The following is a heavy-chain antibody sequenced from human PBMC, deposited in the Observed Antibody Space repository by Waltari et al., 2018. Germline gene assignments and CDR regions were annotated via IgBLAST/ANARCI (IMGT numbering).Heavy chain of an antibody. CDR3: VRVWSTSTWFGRLDRLDP. CDR1: GGSLPGYY. J-gene: IGHJ5*02. D-gene: IGHD3-10*01. Sequence: QVQLQQWGAGLLKPSETLSLTCAVYGGSLPGYYWTWIRQPPGKGLEWIGEINPSGSTNYKSSLKSRVTISVDTSKSQFSLKLTSVTAADTAVYYCVRVWSTSTWFGRLDRLDPWGQGTLVTVHS. CDR2: INPSGST. V-gene: IGHV4-34*01.